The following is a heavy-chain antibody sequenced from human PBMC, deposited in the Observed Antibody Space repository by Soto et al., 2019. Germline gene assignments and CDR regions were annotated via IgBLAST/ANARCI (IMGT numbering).Heavy chain of an antibody. V-gene: IGHV4-59*08. J-gene: IGHJ4*02. CDR1: GGSISSYY. Sequence: SETLSLTCTVSGGSISSYYWSWIRQPPGKGLEWIGYIYYSGSTNYNPSLKSRVTISVDTSKNQFSLKVSGVSAADTAVYYCATSQKGYNWNYFDHWGQGALVTVSS. CDR2: IYYSGST. CDR3: ATSQKGYNWNYFDH. D-gene: IGHD1-20*01.